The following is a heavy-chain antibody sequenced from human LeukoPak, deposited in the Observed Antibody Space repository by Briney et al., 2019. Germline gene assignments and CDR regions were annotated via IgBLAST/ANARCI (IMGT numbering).Heavy chain of an antibody. D-gene: IGHD5-24*01. J-gene: IGHJ4*02. CDR1: GFTFGEYA. Sequence: PGRSLRLSCTTSGFTFGEYAMSWVRQAPGKGLEWVANIKEDGTEKNYVDSVKGRFTISRDNVKKSLYLEMNSLRVEDTAVYYCARGRWSDYWGQGTQVTVSS. CDR2: IKEDGTEK. CDR3: ARGRWSDY. V-gene: IGHV3-7*01.